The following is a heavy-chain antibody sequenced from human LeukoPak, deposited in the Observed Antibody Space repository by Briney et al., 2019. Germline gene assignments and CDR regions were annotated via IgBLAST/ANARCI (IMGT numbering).Heavy chain of an antibody. Sequence: PGGSLSLYCAASGFTFSSYAMSWVRQAPGKGLEWVSAISGSGGSTYYADSVKGRFTISRDNSKNTLYLQMNSLRAEDTAVYYCAKVLRITMIVVVLPTFDYWGQGTLVTVSS. CDR2: ISGSGGST. V-gene: IGHV3-23*01. CDR3: AKVLRITMIVVVLPTFDY. J-gene: IGHJ4*02. CDR1: GFTFSSYA. D-gene: IGHD3-22*01.